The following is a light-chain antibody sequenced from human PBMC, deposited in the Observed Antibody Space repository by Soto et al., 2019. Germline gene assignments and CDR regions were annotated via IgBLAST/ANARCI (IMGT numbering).Light chain of an antibody. V-gene: IGKV2-30*02. CDR1: QSLIHSDGNTY. Sequence: DVVMTQSPLSLPVTLGQPASISCRSSQSLIHSDGNTYLSWFQQRPGQSPRRLIYEVSDRDSGVPDRFTGSGSGTDFTLKISRVEAEDVGVDYCMQGTHWPWTFGQGNEVEIK. CDR3: MQGTHWPWT. CDR2: EVS. J-gene: IGKJ1*01.